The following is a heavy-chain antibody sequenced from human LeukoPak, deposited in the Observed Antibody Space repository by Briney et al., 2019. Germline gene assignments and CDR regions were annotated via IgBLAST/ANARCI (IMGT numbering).Heavy chain of an antibody. V-gene: IGHV4-39*01. Sequence: SETLSLTCTVSGGSISSSSYYWGWIRQPPGKGLEWIANIYYSGSTYLNPSLKSRVTISIDTSKNQFSLKLTSVTAADTAVYYCARLVPPGWFDPWGQGTLVTVSS. J-gene: IGHJ5*02. CDR1: GGSISSSSYY. CDR3: ARLVPPGWFDP. CDR2: IYYSGST.